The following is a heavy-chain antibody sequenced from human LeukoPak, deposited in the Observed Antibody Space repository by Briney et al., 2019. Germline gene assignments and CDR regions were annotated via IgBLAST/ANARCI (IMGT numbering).Heavy chain of an antibody. D-gene: IGHD1-26*01. CDR2: IWNDGNYK. J-gene: IGHJ4*02. CDR3: AKGRAGADRPPFDY. Sequence: PGTSLRLSCAASGFTFSSYGMHWVRQAPGKGLEWVAVIWNDGNYKFYRDSVKARFSISRDNSEGMLYLQMDSLRVEDTAVYYCAKGRAGADRPPFDYWGQGTLVTVSP. CDR1: GFTFSSYG. V-gene: IGHV3-33*06.